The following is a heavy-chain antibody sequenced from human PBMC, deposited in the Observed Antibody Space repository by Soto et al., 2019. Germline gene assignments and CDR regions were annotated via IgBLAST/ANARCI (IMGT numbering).Heavy chain of an antibody. D-gene: IGHD2-21*02. Sequence: QVQLQESGPGLVKPSQTLSLTCTVSGGSISSGGYYWSWIRQHPGKGLEWIGYIYYSGSTYYNPSLRSRVTISVDTPKNQFALKLSSVTAADTAVYYCARLSTYCGGDCPRFGFDYWGQGTLVTVSS. CDR3: ARLSTYCGGDCPRFGFDY. CDR1: GGSISSGGYY. CDR2: IYYSGST. V-gene: IGHV4-31*03. J-gene: IGHJ4*02.